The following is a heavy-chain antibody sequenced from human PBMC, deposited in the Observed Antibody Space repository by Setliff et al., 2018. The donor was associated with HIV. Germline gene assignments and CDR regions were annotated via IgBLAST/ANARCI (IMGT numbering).Heavy chain of an antibody. CDR3: ARLGDSGYDFRGYFDY. CDR2: VYYSGGT. J-gene: IGHJ4*02. Sequence: SETLSLTCTVSGGSVSDTSYYWGWIRQPPGKGLEWLANVYYSGGTYYNPSLNSRVTITVDTSRNQFSLKLTSVTAADTALYFCARLGDSGYDFRGYFDYWGQGKLVTVSS. V-gene: IGHV4-39*01. CDR1: GGSVSDTSYY. D-gene: IGHD5-12*01.